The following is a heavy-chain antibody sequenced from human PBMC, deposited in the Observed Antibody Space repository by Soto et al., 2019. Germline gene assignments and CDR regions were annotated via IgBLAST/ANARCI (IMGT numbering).Heavy chain of an antibody. CDR2: IYYSGST. V-gene: IGHV4-31*03. CDR1: GGSISSGGYY. Sequence: SETLSLTCTFSGGSISSGGYYLSWIRQHPGKGLEWIGYIYYSGSTYYNPSLKSRVTISVDTSKNQFSLKLSSVTAADTAVYYCARVGVYYGSGSYLNWFDPWGQGTLFTVSS. J-gene: IGHJ5*02. CDR3: ARVGVYYGSGSYLNWFDP. D-gene: IGHD3-10*01.